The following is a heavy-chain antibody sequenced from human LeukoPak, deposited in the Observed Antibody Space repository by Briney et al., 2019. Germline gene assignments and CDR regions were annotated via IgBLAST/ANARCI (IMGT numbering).Heavy chain of an antibody. D-gene: IGHD3-10*01. CDR1: GGSISSYY. CDR3: ARGYYGSGSNHDAFDI. J-gene: IGHJ3*02. Sequence: SETLSLTCTVSGGSISSYYWSWIRQPPGKGLEWIGYIYYSGSTNYNPYLKSRVTISVDTSKNQFSLKLSSVTAADTAVYYCARGYYGSGSNHDAFDIWGQGTMVTVSS. CDR2: IYYSGST. V-gene: IGHV4-59*01.